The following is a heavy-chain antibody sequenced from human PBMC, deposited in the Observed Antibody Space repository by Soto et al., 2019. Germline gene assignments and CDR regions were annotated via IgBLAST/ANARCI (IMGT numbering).Heavy chain of an antibody. CDR1: GFTFDDYG. D-gene: IGHD2-15*01. CDR2: INWNGGST. Sequence: EVQLVESGGGVVRPGGSLRLSCAASGFTFDDYGMSWVRQAPGKGLEWVSGINWNGGSTGYADSVKGRFTISRDNAKNTLDRQMNSLRAEDTALYHCARGADGEDGYCSGGSCYYLNWYFDLWGRGTLVTVSS. V-gene: IGHV3-20*01. J-gene: IGHJ2*01. CDR3: ARGADGEDGYCSGGSCYYLNWYFDL.